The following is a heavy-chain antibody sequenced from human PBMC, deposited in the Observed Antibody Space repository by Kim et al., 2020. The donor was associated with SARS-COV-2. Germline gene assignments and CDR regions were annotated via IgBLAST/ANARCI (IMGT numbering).Heavy chain of an antibody. CDR1: GYTFTGYY. V-gene: IGHV1-2*02. Sequence: ASVKVSCKASGYTFTGYYMHWVRQAPGQGLEWMGWINPNSGGTNYAQKFQGRVTMTRDTSISTAYMELSRLRSDDTAVYYCARGGLGDFHRQYYYDSSGYYYPFDYWGQGTLVTVSS. CDR3: ARGGLGDFHRQYYYDSSGYYYPFDY. D-gene: IGHD3-22*01. J-gene: IGHJ4*02. CDR2: INPNSGGT.